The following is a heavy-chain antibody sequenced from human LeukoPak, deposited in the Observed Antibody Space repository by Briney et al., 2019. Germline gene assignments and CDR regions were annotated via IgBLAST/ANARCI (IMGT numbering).Heavy chain of an antibody. J-gene: IGHJ4*02. Sequence: GGSLRLSCVASGFTFSSYWMHWVRQAPGKGLVWVSRINSDGISTGYADSVKGRFTISRDNAKNTLYLQMNSLRADDTAVYYCAKGGATVIDYWGQGTLVTVSS. V-gene: IGHV3-74*01. CDR2: INSDGIST. CDR3: AKGGATVIDY. CDR1: GFTFSSYW. D-gene: IGHD4-17*01.